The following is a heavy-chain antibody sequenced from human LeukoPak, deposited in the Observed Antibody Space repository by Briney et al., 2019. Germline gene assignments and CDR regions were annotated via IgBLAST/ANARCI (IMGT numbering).Heavy chain of an antibody. CDR1: GFTFSSYW. V-gene: IGHV3-7*01. J-gene: IGHJ4*02. D-gene: IGHD5-12*01. CDR3: AREPSSGYDPPGYFDY. Sequence: SGGSLRLSCAASGFTFSSYWMSWVRQAPGKGLEWVANIKQDGSEKYYVDSVKGRFTISRDNAKNSLYLQMNSPRAEDTAVYYCAREPSSGYDPPGYFDYWGQGTLVTVSS. CDR2: IKQDGSEK.